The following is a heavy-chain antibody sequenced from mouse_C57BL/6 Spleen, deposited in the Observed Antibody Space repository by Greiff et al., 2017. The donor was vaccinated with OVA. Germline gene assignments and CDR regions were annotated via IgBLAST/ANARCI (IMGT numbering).Heavy chain of an antibody. CDR2: IYPGDGDT. D-gene: IGHD1-1*01. J-gene: IGHJ4*01. V-gene: IGHV1-82*01. Sequence: QVQLKQSGPELVKPGASVKISCKASGYAFSSSWMNWVKQRPGKGLEWIGRIYPGDGDTNYNGKFKGKATLTADKSSSTAYMQLSSLTSEDSAVYFCARYYGSSLYYYAMDYWGQGTSVTVSS. CDR1: GYAFSSSW. CDR3: ARYYGSSLYYYAMDY.